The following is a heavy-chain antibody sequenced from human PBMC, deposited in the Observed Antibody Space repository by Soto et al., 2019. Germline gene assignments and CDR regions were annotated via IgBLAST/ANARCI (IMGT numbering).Heavy chain of an antibody. Sequence: QVQLVQSGAEVKKPGASVKASCKASGYTFTSYYMHWVRQAPGQGLEWMGRINPSGGSKSYAQKSQGRATITSDTSTRTVYKELSSLRSEYTAVYYCAREDVRIVGATALGYWGQGTLVTVSS. J-gene: IGHJ1*01. CDR2: INPSGGSK. CDR3: AREDVRIVGATALGY. D-gene: IGHD1-26*01. CDR1: GYTFTSYY. V-gene: IGHV1-46*01.